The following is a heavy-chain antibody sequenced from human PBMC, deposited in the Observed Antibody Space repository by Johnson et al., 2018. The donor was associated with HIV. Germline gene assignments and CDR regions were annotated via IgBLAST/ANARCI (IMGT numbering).Heavy chain of an antibody. V-gene: IGHV3-30-3*01. Sequence: QVQLVESGGGLVQPGGSLRLSCAASGFTFSSYAMSWVRQAPGKGLEWVAVISYDGSNKYYADSVKGRFTISRDNSKNTLYLQMNSMRAEDTAVYYCARVRPDPTVTARGAAVDIWGQGTMVTVSS. CDR1: GFTFSSYA. CDR2: ISYDGSNK. D-gene: IGHD4-17*01. J-gene: IGHJ3*02. CDR3: ARVRPDPTVTARGAAVDI.